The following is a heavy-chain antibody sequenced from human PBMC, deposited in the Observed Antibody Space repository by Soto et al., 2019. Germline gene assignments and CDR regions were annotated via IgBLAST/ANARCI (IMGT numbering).Heavy chain of an antibody. V-gene: IGHV1-18*01. J-gene: IGHJ4*02. Sequence: QVQLVQSGGEVKKPGASVRVSCKASGYAFTAFGISWVRQAPGHGLQWMGWIGADNRDTNYAPGLQGRVTMTTDTFTDTAYMEFMSLTSDYTAVYYCARDISYGSETSYGYWGQGTLVTVSS. CDR1: GYAFTAFG. D-gene: IGHD3-10*01. CDR3: ARDISYGSETSYGY. CDR2: IGADNRDT.